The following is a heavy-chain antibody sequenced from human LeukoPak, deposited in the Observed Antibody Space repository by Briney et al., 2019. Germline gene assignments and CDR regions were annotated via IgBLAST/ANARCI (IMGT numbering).Heavy chain of an antibody. J-gene: IGHJ4*02. CDR3: AKDMYYDSSGPVFDY. V-gene: IGHV3-53*01. CDR1: GFTVSSNY. Sequence: GGSLRLSCAASGFTVSSNYMSWVRQAPGKGLEWASVIYSGGSTYYADSVKGRFTISRDTSKNTLYLQMNSPRAEDTAVYYCAKDMYYDSSGPVFDYWGQGTLVTVSS. D-gene: IGHD3-22*01. CDR2: IYSGGST.